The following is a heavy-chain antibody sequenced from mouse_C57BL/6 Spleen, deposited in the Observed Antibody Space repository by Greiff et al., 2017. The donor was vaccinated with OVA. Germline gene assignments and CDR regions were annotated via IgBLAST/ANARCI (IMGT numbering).Heavy chain of an antibody. D-gene: IGHD2-12*01. CDR2: IDPSDSYT. CDR3: ARTYDPYAMDY. V-gene: IGHV1-69*01. CDR1: GYTFTSYW. J-gene: IGHJ4*01. Sequence: QVQLKESGAELVMPGASVKLSCKASGYTFTSYWMHWVKQRPGQGLEWIGEIDPSDSYTNYNQKFKGKSTLTVDKSSSTAYMQLSSLTPEDSAVYYCARTYDPYAMDYWGQGTSVTVSS.